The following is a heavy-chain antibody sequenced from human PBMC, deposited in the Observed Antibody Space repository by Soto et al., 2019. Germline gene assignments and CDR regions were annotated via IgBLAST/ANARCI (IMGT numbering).Heavy chain of an antibody. CDR1: GFTFDDYA. CDR3: VKGEYYYDSSGYYPFDY. V-gene: IGHV3-64D*06. D-gene: IGHD3-22*01. Sequence: GGSLRLSCAASGFTFDDYAMHWVRQAPGKGLEWVSTIGGSGSATYYADSVKGRFTISRDNSKNTQYLQMSSLRADDTAVYYCVKGEYYYDSSGYYPFDYWGQGTLVTVSS. CDR2: IGGSGSAT. J-gene: IGHJ4*02.